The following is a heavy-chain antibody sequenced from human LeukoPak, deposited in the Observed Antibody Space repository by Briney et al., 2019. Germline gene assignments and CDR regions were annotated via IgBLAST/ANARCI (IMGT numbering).Heavy chain of an antibody. J-gene: IGHJ4*02. V-gene: IGHV4-30-4*08. CDR3: AWGVVPAAIAFDY. CDR2: IYYSGST. Sequence: SQTLSLTCTVSGGSISSGDYYWSWIRQPPGKGLEWIGYIYYSGSTYYNPSLKSRVTISVDTSKNQFSLKLSSVTAADTAVYYCAWGVVPAAIAFDYWGQGTLVTVSS. D-gene: IGHD2-2*01. CDR1: GGSISSGDYY.